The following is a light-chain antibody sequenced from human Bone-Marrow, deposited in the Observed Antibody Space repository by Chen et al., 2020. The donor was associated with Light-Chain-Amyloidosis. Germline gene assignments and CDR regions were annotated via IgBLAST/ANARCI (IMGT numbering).Light chain of an antibody. CDR2: DAS. J-gene: IGKJ1*01. V-gene: IGKV3-11*01. CDR1: QSVSSH. CDR3: QQRSDWPRT. Sequence: EIVLTQSPATLSLSPGERATLSCRASQSVSSHLDWYQQKPGQAPRLLIYDASNRATGTPARFGGTRSGTDFTLTINSLEPEDFAVYYCQQRSDWPRTFGQGTKVEIK.